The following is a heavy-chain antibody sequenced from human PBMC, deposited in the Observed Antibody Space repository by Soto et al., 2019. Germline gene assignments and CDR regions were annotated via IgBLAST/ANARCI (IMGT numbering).Heavy chain of an antibody. J-gene: IGHJ6*02. CDR3: ARCSGGPDYQFYSMYV. CDR2: IYSGGST. Sequence: GGSRTLSWAASGFTVRSNYMSWVRQAPGKGRGWVAVIYSGGSTYYADSARVGFTIPRDSSKNTLYLRMNRRRAGAPAVYSCARCSGGPDYQFYSMYVWGQRTKVNVSS. D-gene: IGHD6-19*01. V-gene: IGHV3-53*01. CDR1: GFTVRSNY.